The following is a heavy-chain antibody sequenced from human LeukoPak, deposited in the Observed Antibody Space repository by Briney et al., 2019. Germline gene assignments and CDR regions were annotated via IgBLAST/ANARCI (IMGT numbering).Heavy chain of an antibody. V-gene: IGHV1-69*13. D-gene: IGHD3-3*01. Sequence: PGASVTVSCKASGGTFSSYAISWVRQAPGQGLEWMGGIIPSFGTANYAQKFQGRVTITAAESKSTACMELRSLRSEDTAVYYCACSLSVDFWSGYPFDYWGQGTLVTVSS. CDR3: ACSLSVDFWSGYPFDY. CDR1: GGTFSSYA. J-gene: IGHJ4*02. CDR2: IIPSFGTA.